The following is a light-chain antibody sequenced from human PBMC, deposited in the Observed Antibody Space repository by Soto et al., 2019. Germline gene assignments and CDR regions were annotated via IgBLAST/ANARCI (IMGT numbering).Light chain of an antibody. CDR3: QHYNSFSLT. J-gene: IGKJ1*01. V-gene: IGKV1-5*01. CDR1: QSISNW. CDR2: DAS. Sequence: DIHMTQSPSTLSASVGDRVIVTCRASQSISNWLAWYQQKPGKAPKLLIYDASTLEGGVPSRFRGSGSGTEFTLTINNLQTDDFATYYCQHYNSFSLTFGPGTKVDI.